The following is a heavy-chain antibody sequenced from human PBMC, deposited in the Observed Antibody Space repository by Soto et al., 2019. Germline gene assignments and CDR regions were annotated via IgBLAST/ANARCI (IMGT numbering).Heavy chain of an antibody. V-gene: IGHV3-23*01. CDR3: AKSPGMYYYDSSGYYHYDY. J-gene: IGHJ4*02. Sequence: PGGSLRLSCEASGVPISECSMNWVRQAPGKGLEWVSAISGSGVSTYYADSVKGRFTISRDNSKNTLYLQMNSLRAEDTAVYYCAKSPGMYYYDSSGYYHYDYWGQGTLVTVSS. D-gene: IGHD3-22*01. CDR2: ISGSGVST. CDR1: GVPISECS.